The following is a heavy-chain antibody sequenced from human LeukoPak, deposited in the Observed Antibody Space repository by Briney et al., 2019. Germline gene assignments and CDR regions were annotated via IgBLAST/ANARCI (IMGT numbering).Heavy chain of an antibody. J-gene: IGHJ6*03. Sequence: SGTLSLTCGVSGGSISSNNWWSWVRQPPGKGLEWIGETYHSGITNYNPSLKSRVSISVDKSKNQFSLTLTSVSAADTAVYYCARYYYYYMDVWGKGTTVTVSS. CDR1: GGSISSNNW. V-gene: IGHV4-4*02. CDR3: ARYYYYYMDV. CDR2: TYHSGIT.